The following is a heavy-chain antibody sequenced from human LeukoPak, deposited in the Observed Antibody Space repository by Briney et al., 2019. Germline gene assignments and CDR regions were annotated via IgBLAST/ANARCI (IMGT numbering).Heavy chain of an antibody. CDR1: GGSISSGSYY. J-gene: IGHJ3*02. CDR3: AQQGCSSTSCRDAFDI. Sequence: PSQTLSLTWTVSGGSISSGSYYWSWIRQPAGKGLEWIGRIYTSGSTNYNPSLKSRVTISVDTSKNQFSLKLSSVTAADTAVYYCAQQGCSSTSCRDAFDIWGQGTMVTVSS. CDR2: IYTSGST. V-gene: IGHV4-61*02. D-gene: IGHD2-2*01.